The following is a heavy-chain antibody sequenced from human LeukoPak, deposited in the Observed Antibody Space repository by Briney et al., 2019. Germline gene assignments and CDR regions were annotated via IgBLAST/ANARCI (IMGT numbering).Heavy chain of an antibody. J-gene: IGHJ4*02. D-gene: IGHD5-18*01. V-gene: IGHV4-39*07. CDR1: GGSISSRTYY. CDR2: FYYSGKT. CDR3: VRLRVRGHGYGPWEGPTWLDY. Sequence: SETLSLTCTVSGGSISSRTYYWGWIRQPPGKGLEWIGSFYYSGKTYYNPSLKSRVTISVDTSKNQFSLMLSSVTAADTAVYYCVRLRVRGHGYGPWEGPTWLDYWGQGTLVTVSS.